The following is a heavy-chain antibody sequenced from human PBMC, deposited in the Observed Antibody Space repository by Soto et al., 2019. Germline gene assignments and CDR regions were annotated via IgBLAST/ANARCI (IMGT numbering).Heavy chain of an antibody. D-gene: IGHD4-17*01. CDR1: GASINNGAYY. V-gene: IGHV4-31*03. CDR2: VYYSVNA. Sequence: QVQLQESAPGLVRPSQTLSLTCTVSGASINNGAYYWHWIRRLPGKGLEWIGYVYYSVNAYYNPSLQSRLTISLDTFKNQFALKLGSLTAADTAIVYCARSDYGVSRGAFNVWGQGTMVTVSS. J-gene: IGHJ3*01. CDR3: ARSDYGVSRGAFNV.